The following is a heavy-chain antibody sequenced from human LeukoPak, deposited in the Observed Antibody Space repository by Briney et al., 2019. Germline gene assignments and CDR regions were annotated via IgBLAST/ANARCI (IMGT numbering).Heavy chain of an antibody. CDR1: GFTFSSYS. V-gene: IGHV3-21*01. Sequence: GGSLRLSCAASGFTFSSYSMNWVRQAPGTGLEWVSSISSSSSYIYYADSVKGRFTISRDNAKNSLYLQMNSLRAEDTAVYYCARRMTTVTTRYFDLWGRGTLVTVSS. D-gene: IGHD4-17*01. J-gene: IGHJ2*01. CDR3: ARRMTTVTTRYFDL. CDR2: ISSSSSYI.